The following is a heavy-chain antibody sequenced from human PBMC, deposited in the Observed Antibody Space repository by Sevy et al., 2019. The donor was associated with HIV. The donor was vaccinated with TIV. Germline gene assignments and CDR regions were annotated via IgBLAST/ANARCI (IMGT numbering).Heavy chain of an antibody. D-gene: IGHD3-22*01. CDR3: ARDRRTLNYYASSGYNYYFDY. Sequence: VGSLRLSCAASGFTFSNYNMNWVRQAPGKALEWVSSIASSSDYIYDADSVKGRFTISRDNAKNSLYLQMNSLRAEDTAVYYCARDRRTLNYYASSGYNYYFDYWGQGTLVTVSS. CDR2: IASSSDYI. V-gene: IGHV3-21*01. CDR1: GFTFSNYN. J-gene: IGHJ4*02.